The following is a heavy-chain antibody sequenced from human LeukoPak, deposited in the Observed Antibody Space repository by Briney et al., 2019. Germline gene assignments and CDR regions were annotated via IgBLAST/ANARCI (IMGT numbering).Heavy chain of an antibody. CDR2: ISGDGGIT. CDR3: AKDIGGYSFAADY. CDR1: GFTFDDYA. Sequence: GGSLRLSCAASGFTFDDYAMHWVRQGPGKGLEWVSLISGDGGITYYADSMKGRFTIYRDNSKNSLYLQMNSLRTEDTALYYCAKDIGGYSFAADYRGQGTLVTVSS. D-gene: IGHD5-18*01. V-gene: IGHV3-43*02. J-gene: IGHJ4*02.